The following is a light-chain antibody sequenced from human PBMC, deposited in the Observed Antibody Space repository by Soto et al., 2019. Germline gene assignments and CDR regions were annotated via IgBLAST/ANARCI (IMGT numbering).Light chain of an antibody. Sequence: QSVLTQPPSVSAAPGQRVSISCSGSDSNIGNNYISWYRQVPGTAPKVVIYDNNKRPSWIPDRFSASKSGTSSTLAITGLRTGDEAFYYCGTLDSSLTSWVFDGGTKLTVL. CDR1: DSNIGNNY. J-gene: IGLJ3*02. CDR3: GTLDSSLTSWV. V-gene: IGLV1-51*01. CDR2: DNN.